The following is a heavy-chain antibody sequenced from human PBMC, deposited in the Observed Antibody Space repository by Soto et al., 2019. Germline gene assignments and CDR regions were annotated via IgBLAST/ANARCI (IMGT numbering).Heavy chain of an antibody. J-gene: IGHJ4*02. D-gene: IGHD6-19*01. CDR3: ARRLQWQLRPLDS. CDR1: GFTFSDFY. Sequence: GGSLRLSCAASGFTFSDFYMTWVRQAPGKGLEWLSYISINSNHKEYGDSVKGRHTISRDNAKNSLYLQMNGLRAEDTATYYCARRLQWQLRPLDSWGRGTLVTVSS. CDR2: ISINSNHK. V-gene: IGHV3-11*03.